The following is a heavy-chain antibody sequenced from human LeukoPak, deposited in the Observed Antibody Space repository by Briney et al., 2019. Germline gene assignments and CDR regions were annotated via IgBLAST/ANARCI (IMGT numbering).Heavy chain of an antibody. CDR2: INHSGST. J-gene: IGHJ4*02. CDR3: ARHRGTVAGPLDY. D-gene: IGHD6-19*01. V-gene: IGHV4-34*01. Sequence: PSETLSLTCAVYGGSFSGYYWSWIRQPPGKGLEWIREINHSGSTNYNPSLKSRVTISVDTSKNQFSLKLSSVTAADTAVYYCARHRGTVAGPLDYWGQGTLVPVSS. CDR1: GGSFSGYY.